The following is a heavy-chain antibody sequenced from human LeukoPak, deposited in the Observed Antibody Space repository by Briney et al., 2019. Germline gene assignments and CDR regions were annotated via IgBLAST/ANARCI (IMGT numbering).Heavy chain of an antibody. D-gene: IGHD4-17*01. J-gene: IGHJ4*02. CDR1: GFTVSSNY. V-gene: IGHV3-53*01. CDR2: IYSNGNT. Sequence: GGSLRLSCAASGFTVSSNYMTWVRQAPGKGLEWVSFIYSNGNTYYADSVKGRFTVSRDSSKNTLYLQMNSLRAEDTAVYYCAREVMTTVTTGVYFDYWGQGTLVTVSS. CDR3: AREVMTTVTTGVYFDY.